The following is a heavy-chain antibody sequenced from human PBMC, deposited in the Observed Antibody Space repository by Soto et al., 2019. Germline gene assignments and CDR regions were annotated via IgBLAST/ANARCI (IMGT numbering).Heavy chain of an antibody. CDR1: GGSISSSNW. J-gene: IGHJ4*02. Sequence: QVQLQESGPGLVKPSGTLSLTCAVSGGSISSSNWWSWVRQPPGKGLEWIGEIYHSGNTNYNPSLTXGITXAXDTARNQFSLKLSSVTAADTAVYYCARRWGEGRVDYWGQGTLVTVSS. V-gene: IGHV4-4*02. CDR2: IYHSGNT. CDR3: ARRWGEGRVDY. D-gene: IGHD3-10*01.